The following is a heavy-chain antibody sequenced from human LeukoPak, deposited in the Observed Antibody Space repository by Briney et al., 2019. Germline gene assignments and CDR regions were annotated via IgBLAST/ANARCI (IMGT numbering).Heavy chain of an antibody. V-gene: IGHV4-59*08. Sequence: SETLSLTCTVSGGSINSYYWSWIRQPPGKGLEWIGYIYYSGSTNYNPSLKSRVTISVDTSKNQFSLKLSSVTAADTAVYYCARHLWSLGDYGSGSYFGPWGQGTMVTVSS. CDR3: ARHLWSLGDYGSGSYFGP. J-gene: IGHJ3*01. CDR1: GGSINSYY. CDR2: IYYSGST. D-gene: IGHD3-10*01.